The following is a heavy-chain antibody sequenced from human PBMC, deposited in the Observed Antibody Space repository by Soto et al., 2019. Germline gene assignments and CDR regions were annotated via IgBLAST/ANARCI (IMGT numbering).Heavy chain of an antibody. CDR1: GYTFTANY. CDR3: AKDWIGSLDY. V-gene: IGHV1-2*02. Sequence: ASVKVSCKASGYTFTANYMHWVRQAPGQGLEWMGWINPNSGDTNYAQEFQGRVTMTRDTSINTAYMELSRLRSDDTAVYYCAKDWIGSLDYWGQGTLVTVSS. CDR2: INPNSGDT. J-gene: IGHJ4*02. D-gene: IGHD2-2*03.